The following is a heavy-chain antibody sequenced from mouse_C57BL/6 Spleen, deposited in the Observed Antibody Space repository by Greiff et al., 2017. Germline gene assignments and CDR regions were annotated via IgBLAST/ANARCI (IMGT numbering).Heavy chain of an antibody. CDR3: ARYGGRGGAMDY. CDR2: LYPGSGST. CDR1: GYTFTSYW. J-gene: IGHJ4*01. D-gene: IGHD1-1*02. Sequence: QVQLQQPGAELVKPGASVKMSCKASGYTFTSYWITWVKQRPGQGLEWIGDLYPGSGSTTYNEKFKSKATLTVDTSSSTAYMQLSSLTSEDSAVYYCARYGGRGGAMDYWGQGTSVTVSS. V-gene: IGHV1-55*01.